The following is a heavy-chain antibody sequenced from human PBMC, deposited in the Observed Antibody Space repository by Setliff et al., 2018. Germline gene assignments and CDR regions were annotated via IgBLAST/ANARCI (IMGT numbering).Heavy chain of an antibody. CDR3: AHSTTFDLHHDY. V-gene: IGHV4-59*04. CDR1: GGSISSYY. J-gene: IGHJ4*02. CDR2: IYHSGTT. D-gene: IGHD3-9*01. Sequence: SETLSLTCTVSGGSISSYYWSWIRQPPGKGLEWIGNIYHSGTTYYNPSLKGRVTMSVDTSNNQLSLKLFSVTAADTAVYYCAHSTTFDLHHDYWGQGALVTVSS.